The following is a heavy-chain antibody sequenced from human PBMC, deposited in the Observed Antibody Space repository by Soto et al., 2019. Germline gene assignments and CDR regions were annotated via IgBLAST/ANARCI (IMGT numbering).Heavy chain of an antibody. CDR2: IYWNDDK. CDR3: AYNPRYYPDSRGQKAGAFDM. D-gene: IGHD3-22*01. CDR1: GFSLSTGGMG. V-gene: IGHV2-5*01. Sequence: QITLKESGPTLVRPTQTLTLTCTFSGFSLSTGGMGVGWIRQPPGKALEWLASIYWNDDKRYSPSLKSRLTITKDASKNQVVLTMTNMDPVDTATYYCAYNPRYYPDSRGQKAGAFDMWGQGTLVTVSS. J-gene: IGHJ3*02.